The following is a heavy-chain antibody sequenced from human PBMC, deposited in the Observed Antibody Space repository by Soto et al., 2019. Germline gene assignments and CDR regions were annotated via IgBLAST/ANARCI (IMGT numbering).Heavy chain of an antibody. J-gene: IGHJ6*02. Sequence: SETLSLTCTVSGGSVTSYYWSWIRQPAGKRLDWIGRIYTSGNTDYNPSLKSRVTMSLDTSKNQFSLKLSSVTAADTAVYYCARDGVGPHGMDVWGQGTTVTVSS. D-gene: IGHD2-8*01. CDR2: IYTSGNT. CDR1: GGSVTSYY. CDR3: ARDGVGPHGMDV. V-gene: IGHV4-4*07.